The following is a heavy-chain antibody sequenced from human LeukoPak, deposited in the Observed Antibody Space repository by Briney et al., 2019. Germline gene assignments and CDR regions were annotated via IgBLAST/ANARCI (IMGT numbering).Heavy chain of an antibody. CDR1: GFSFIYS. Sequence: GGSLRLSCVASGFSFIYSMNWARQAPGKGLEWVAYISSSGTRLYYADSVKGRFTISRDDAKNSLYLQMNSLRVGDTALYYCARDVPMDVWGQGTTVTVSS. V-gene: IGHV3-48*01. J-gene: IGHJ6*02. CDR3: ARDVPMDV. CDR2: ISSSGTRL.